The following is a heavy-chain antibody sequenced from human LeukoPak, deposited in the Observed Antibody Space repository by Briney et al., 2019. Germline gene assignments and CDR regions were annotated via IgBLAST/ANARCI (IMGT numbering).Heavy chain of an antibody. V-gene: IGHV1-69*13. Sequence: SVKVSCKASGGTFSSYAISWVRQAPGQGLEWMGGIIPIFGTANYAQKFQGRVTITADESTSTAYMELSSLRSEDTAVYYCVRSGGGVGGSGSYYTLYYYYYMDVWGKGTTVTVSS. CDR2: IIPIFGTA. CDR3: VRSGGGVGGSGSYYTLYYYYYMDV. CDR1: GGTFSSYA. D-gene: IGHD3-10*01. J-gene: IGHJ6*03.